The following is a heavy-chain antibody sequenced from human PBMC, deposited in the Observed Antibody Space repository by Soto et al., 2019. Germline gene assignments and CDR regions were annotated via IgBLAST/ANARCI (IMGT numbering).Heavy chain of an antibody. CDR2: ITSGGTI. Sequence: QVQLVESGGGLVKPGGSLRLSCAASGFTFSDYYMTWIRQAPGKGLEWVSSITSGGTIYYADPVKGRFTISRDNAKNSLYLQLNSLRAEDTAVYYCATDPDSSGYYGMDVWGQGTTVTVSS. CDR3: ATDPDSSGYYGMDV. V-gene: IGHV3-11*01. CDR1: GFTFSDYY. J-gene: IGHJ6*02. D-gene: IGHD6-19*01.